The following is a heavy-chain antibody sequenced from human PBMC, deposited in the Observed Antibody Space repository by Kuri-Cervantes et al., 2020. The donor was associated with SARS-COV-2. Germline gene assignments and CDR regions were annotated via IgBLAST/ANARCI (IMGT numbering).Heavy chain of an antibody. CDR1: GFTFSSYW. CDR2: ISGSGSYI. J-gene: IGHJ6*03. D-gene: IGHD1-26*01. CDR3: ARVAGEGPIYYYYMDV. V-gene: IGHV3-21*01. Sequence: GGSLRLSCAASGFTFSSYWMSWVRQAPGKALEWVSSISGSGSYIYYADSVKGRFTISRDDAKNSLYLQMNSLRGGDTAVYYCARVAGEGPIYYYYMDVWGKGTTVTVSS.